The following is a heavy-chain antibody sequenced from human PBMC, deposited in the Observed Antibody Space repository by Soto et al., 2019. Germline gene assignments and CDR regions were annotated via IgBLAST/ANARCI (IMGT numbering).Heavy chain of an antibody. D-gene: IGHD6-13*01. CDR1: GYTFISSA. CDR3: ARRDPIVAAGTSDYYGMDV. J-gene: IGHJ6*02. V-gene: IGHV1-3*01. Sequence: ASVKVSCKASGYTFISSAMHWVRQAPAQGREWMGWVNAGNGNTNYAQKLQGRVTMTTDTSTSTAYMELRSLRSDDTAVYYCARRDPIVAAGTSDYYGMDVWGQGTTVTVS. CDR2: VNAGNGNT.